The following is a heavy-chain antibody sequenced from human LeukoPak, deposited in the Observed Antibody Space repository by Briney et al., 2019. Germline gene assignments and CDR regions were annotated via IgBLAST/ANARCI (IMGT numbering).Heavy chain of an antibody. Sequence: SETLSLTCTVSGGSISSYYWSWIRQPAGKGLEWIGRIYTSGSTNYNPSLKSRVTMSVDTSKSQFSLKLSSVTAADTAVYYCASGNKEGAFDIWGQGTMVTVSS. CDR1: GGSISSYY. CDR2: IYTSGST. CDR3: ASGNKEGAFDI. J-gene: IGHJ3*02. V-gene: IGHV4-4*07.